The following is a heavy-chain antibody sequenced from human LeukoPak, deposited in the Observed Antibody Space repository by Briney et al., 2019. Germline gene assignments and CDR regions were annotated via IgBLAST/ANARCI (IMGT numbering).Heavy chain of an antibody. CDR1: KFTFSNYG. Sequence: GGSLRLSCAASKFTFSNYGMHWVRQAPGKGLEWVAVISSSGAIQYYLESVKGRFTISRDNSGNTLYLQMNSLRPEDTAVYCCAKEYDSRGYGANFDNWGQGTLVTVSS. D-gene: IGHD3-10*01. CDR3: AKEYDSRGYGANFDN. CDR2: ISSSGAIQ. V-gene: IGHV3-30*18. J-gene: IGHJ4*02.